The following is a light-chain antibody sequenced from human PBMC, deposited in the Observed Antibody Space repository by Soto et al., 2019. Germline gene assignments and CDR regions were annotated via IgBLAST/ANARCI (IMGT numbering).Light chain of an antibody. J-gene: IGKJ1*01. V-gene: IGKV3-15*01. CDR3: QHYNNWPRT. CDR1: QSVSSN. CDR2: GAS. Sequence: EIVMTQSPATLSVSPGERVPLSCRASQSVSSNLAWYQQKPGQAPRLLIYGASTRATGIPARFSGSGSGTEFTLTISSLQSEDFAVYYCQHYNNWPRTFGQGTKVEIK.